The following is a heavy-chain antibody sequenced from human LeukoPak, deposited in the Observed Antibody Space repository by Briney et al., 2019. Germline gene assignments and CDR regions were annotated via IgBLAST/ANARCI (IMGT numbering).Heavy chain of an antibody. CDR2: ISVSGSST. CDR1: GFTFSSYA. CDR3: AKDGYCTNGVCYYYYYYGMDV. V-gene: IGHV3-23*01. Sequence: HPGGSLRLSCAASGFTFSSYAMSWVRQAPGKGLEWVSIISVSGSSTYYADSVKGRFTISRDNSKNTLYLQMNSLRAEDTAVYYCAKDGYCTNGVCYYYYYYGMDVWGQGTTVTVSS. D-gene: IGHD2-8*01. J-gene: IGHJ6*02.